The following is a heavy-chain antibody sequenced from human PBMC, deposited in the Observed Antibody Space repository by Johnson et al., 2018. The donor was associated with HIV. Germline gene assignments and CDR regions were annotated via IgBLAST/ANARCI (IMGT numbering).Heavy chain of an antibody. CDR3: ARDPDQYSSGWYEQLDAFDI. J-gene: IGHJ3*02. Sequence: VESGGGVVRPGGSLRLSCTTSEFIFDDYGMSWVRQAPGKGLEWVSGINWNGGSTGYADSVKGRFTISRDNSKNILYLEMNSLRAEDTAVYYCARDPDQYSSGWYEQLDAFDIWGQGTMVTVSS. CDR1: EFIFDDYG. D-gene: IGHD6-19*01. V-gene: IGHV3-20*04. CDR2: INWNGGST.